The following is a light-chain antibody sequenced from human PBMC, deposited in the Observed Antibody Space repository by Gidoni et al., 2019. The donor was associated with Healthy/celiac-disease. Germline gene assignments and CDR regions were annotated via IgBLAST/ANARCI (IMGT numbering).Light chain of an antibody. J-gene: IGLJ2*01. CDR1: TGAVTSGYY. V-gene: IGLV7-43*01. Sequence: QTVVTQEPSLTLSPGGKVTLTCASSTGAVTSGYYPNWFQQKPGQAPRAPIYSTSNKHAWTPARLSGSLLGGKAALTLSGVQPEDEAEYYCLLYYGGAQLGVFGGGTKLTVL. CDR2: STS. CDR3: LLYYGGAQLGV.